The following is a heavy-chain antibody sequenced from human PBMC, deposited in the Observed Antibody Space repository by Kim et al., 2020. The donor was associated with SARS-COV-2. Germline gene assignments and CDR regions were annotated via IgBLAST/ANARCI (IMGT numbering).Heavy chain of an antibody. CDR3: TRIPGTPFAFWDAFDI. D-gene: IGHD1-1*01. V-gene: IGHV3-73*01. CDR1: GFTFSDSP. Sequence: GGSLRLSCAASGFTFSDSPMHWVRQASGKGLEWVGRIRSKANSYATAYAASVRGRFIISRDDSKNTAYLQMNSLKTEDTAVYYCTRIPGTPFAFWDAFDIWGQGKMVTVSS. CDR2: IRSKANSYAT. J-gene: IGHJ3*02.